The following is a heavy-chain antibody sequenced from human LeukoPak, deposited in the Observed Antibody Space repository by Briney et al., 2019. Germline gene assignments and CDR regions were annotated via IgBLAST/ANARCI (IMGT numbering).Heavy chain of an antibody. V-gene: IGHV4-39*07. CDR2: IYYSRST. CDR1: GGSISNTLYY. Sequence: PSETLSLTCTVSGGSISNTLYYWAWIRQPPGKGLESIGSIYYSRSTYYTPSLKSRVTISLDTSKNQFSLKVTSVTAADTAVYYCATDSGWYGGQRFDYWGQGTLVPVSS. D-gene: IGHD6-19*01. CDR3: ATDSGWYGGQRFDY. J-gene: IGHJ4*02.